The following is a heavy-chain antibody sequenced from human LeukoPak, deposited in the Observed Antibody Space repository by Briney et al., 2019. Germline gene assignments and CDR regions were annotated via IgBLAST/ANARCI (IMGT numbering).Heavy chain of an antibody. Sequence: KPSETLSLTCAVSGYSISSGYYWGWIRQPPGKGLEWIGSIYHSGSTYYNPSLKSRVTISVDTSKNQFSLKLSSVTAADTAVYYCARQGFGVITTFDYWGQRTLVTVSS. CDR1: GYSISSGYY. D-gene: IGHD3-22*01. CDR3: ARQGFGVITTFDY. J-gene: IGHJ4*02. CDR2: IYHSGST. V-gene: IGHV4-38-2*01.